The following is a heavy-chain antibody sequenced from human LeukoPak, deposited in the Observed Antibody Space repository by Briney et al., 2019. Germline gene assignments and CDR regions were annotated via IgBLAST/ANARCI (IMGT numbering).Heavy chain of an antibody. CDR3: TKRVKYGGTWDHFAD. V-gene: IGHV3-48*03. Sequence: GGSLRLSCAASGFTFSTYEMTWVRQAPGKGLEWLSYISSSGGGIFYADSVKGRFTISRDNAKNSLYLQMNSLRAEDTALYYCTKRVKYGGTWDHFADWGQGTLVTVSS. J-gene: IGHJ4*02. D-gene: IGHD1-26*01. CDR2: ISSSGGGI. CDR1: GFTFSTYE.